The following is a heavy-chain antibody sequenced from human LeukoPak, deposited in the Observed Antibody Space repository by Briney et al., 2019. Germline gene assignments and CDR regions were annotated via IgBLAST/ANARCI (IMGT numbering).Heavy chain of an antibody. D-gene: IGHD6-19*01. CDR2: INQDGVEK. V-gene: IGHV3-7*03. Sequence: GGSLRLSCAASGFTFSSYWMSWVRQAPGKGLEWVANINQDGVEKYYVDSVKGRFTISRDNSKNTLYLQMNSLRAEDTAVYYCTKCASVAVAGTEIVYWGQGTLVTVSS. CDR1: GFTFSSYW. J-gene: IGHJ4*02. CDR3: TKCASVAVAGTEIVY.